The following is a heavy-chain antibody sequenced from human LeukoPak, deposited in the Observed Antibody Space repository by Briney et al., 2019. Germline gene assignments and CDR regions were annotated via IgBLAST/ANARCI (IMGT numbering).Heavy chain of an antibody. CDR1: ELTFTTVP. J-gene: IGHJ4*02. Sequence: GGSLRPSCPASELTFTTVPLSWVRRAQGKGLGWAPPISGSGGTTYYADSVKGRFTISRDNSKNTLYLQMNSLRAEDTAVYYCAKDTTYYYDSSGYYSTDYFDYWGQGTLVTVSS. D-gene: IGHD3-22*01. V-gene: IGHV3-23*01. CDR2: ISGSGGTT. CDR3: AKDTTYYYDSSGYYSTDYFDY.